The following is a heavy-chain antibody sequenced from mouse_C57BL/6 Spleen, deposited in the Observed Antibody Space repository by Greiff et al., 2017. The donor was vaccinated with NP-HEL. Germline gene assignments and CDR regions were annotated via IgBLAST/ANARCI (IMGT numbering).Heavy chain of an antibody. D-gene: IGHD3-1*01. CDR3: ARSGYEWFAY. CDR2: INPNNGGT. CDR1: GYTFTDYY. Sequence: EVQLQQSGPELVKPGASVKISCKASGYTFTDYYMNWVKQSHGKSLEWIGDINPNNGGTSYNQKFKGKATLTVDKSSSTAYMELRSLTSEDSAVYYCARSGYEWFAYWGQGTLVTVSA. J-gene: IGHJ3*01. V-gene: IGHV1-26*01.